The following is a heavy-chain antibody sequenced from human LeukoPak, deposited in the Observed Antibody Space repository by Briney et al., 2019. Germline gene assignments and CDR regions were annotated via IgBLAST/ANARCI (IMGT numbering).Heavy chain of an antibody. CDR2: ISGSGGST. Sequence: GGSLRLSCAASGFTFSSYAMSWVRQAPGKGLEWVSAISGSGGSTYYADSVKGRFAISRDNSKNTLYLQMNSLRAEDTAVYYCAKAISVGATTDAADWGQGTLVTVSS. J-gene: IGHJ4*02. V-gene: IGHV3-23*01. CDR1: GFTFSSYA. D-gene: IGHD1-26*01. CDR3: AKAISVGATTDAAD.